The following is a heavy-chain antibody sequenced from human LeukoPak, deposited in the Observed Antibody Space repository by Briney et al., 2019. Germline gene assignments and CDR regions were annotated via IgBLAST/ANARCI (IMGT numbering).Heavy chain of an antibody. CDR1: GGSISSSSYY. CDR3: ARVGATPGFDY. Sequence: SETLSLTCTVSGGSISSSSYYWGWIRQPPGKGLEWIGSIYYSGSTYYNPSLKSRVTISVDTSKNQFSLKLSSVTAADTAVYYCARVGATPGFDYWGQGTLVTVSS. CDR2: IYYSGST. J-gene: IGHJ4*02. D-gene: IGHD1-26*01. V-gene: IGHV4-39*07.